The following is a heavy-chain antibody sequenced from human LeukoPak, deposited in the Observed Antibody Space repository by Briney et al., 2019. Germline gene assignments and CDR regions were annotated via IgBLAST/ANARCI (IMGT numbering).Heavy chain of an antibody. V-gene: IGHV1-8*01. CDR2: MNPNSGNT. Sequence: ASVKVSCKASGCTFTSYDINWVRQATGQGLEWMGWMNPNSGNTGYAQEFQGRVTMTRNTSISTAYMELSSLRSEDTAVYYCARVGIAALWFDPWGQGTLVTVSS. D-gene: IGHD6-6*01. CDR1: GCTFTSYD. J-gene: IGHJ5*02. CDR3: ARVGIAALWFDP.